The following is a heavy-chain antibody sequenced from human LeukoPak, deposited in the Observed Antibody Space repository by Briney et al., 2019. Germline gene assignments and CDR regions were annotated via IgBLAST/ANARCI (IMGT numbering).Heavy chain of an antibody. J-gene: IGHJ4*02. V-gene: IGHV3-66*01. CDR1: GFTVSSDY. Sequence: GGSLRLSCAASGFTVSSDYLSWVRQAPGKGLEWVSVIYSGGDTFYADSVKGRFTISRDTSKNTLSLQMNSLRAEDTPVYYCARLPVDWGQGTLVTVSS. CDR3: ARLPVD. CDR2: IYSGGDT. D-gene: IGHD2-2*01.